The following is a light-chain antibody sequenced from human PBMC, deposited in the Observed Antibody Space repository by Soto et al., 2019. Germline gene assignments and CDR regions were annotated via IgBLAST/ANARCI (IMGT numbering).Light chain of an antibody. J-gene: IGKJ2*01. V-gene: IGKV1-5*01. CDR1: QSITGR. CDR3: QQYKDYPYT. Sequence: DSQMTQSPSTLSASLGDRVTLSCRASQSITGRLAWYQLEPGRPPKLQIYDVSILESGVPSRFSGSVSGTDFTLTISSLRPYDFATFYGQQYKDYPYTFGQGTRLDIQ. CDR2: DVS.